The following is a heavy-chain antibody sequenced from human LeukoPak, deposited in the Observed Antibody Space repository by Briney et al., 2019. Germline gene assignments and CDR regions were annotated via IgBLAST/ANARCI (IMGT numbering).Heavy chain of an antibody. V-gene: IGHV3-21*01. CDR3: ARGSYYGSGVNWLDP. CDR1: GFTFSTYT. Sequence: GGSLRLSCAASGFTFSTYTMNWVRQAPGKGLEWVSSISSSSTYIYYADSVKGRFTISRDNAKNSLYLQMNSLRAEGTAVYYCARGSYYGSGVNWLDPWGQGTLVTVSS. D-gene: IGHD3-10*01. CDR2: ISSSSTYI. J-gene: IGHJ5*02.